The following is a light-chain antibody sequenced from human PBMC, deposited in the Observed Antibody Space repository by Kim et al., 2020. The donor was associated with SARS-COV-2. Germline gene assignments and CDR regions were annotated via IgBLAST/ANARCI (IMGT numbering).Light chain of an antibody. Sequence: SYELTQPLSLSVALGQTARLACGGANIESKNVHWFQQKPGQAPVLVIYKDSIRPSGIPDRFSASSSGNTATLIISSAQVGDEADYYCQMWDSSTAVFGGG. CDR1: NIESKN. CDR2: KDS. CDR3: QMWDSSTAV. V-gene: IGLV3-9*01. J-gene: IGLJ3*02.